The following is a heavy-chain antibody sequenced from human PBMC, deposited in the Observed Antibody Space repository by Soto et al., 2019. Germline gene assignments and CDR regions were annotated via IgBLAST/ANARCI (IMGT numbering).Heavy chain of an antibody. J-gene: IGHJ5*02. D-gene: IGHD3-10*01. V-gene: IGHV4-31*03. CDR3: AHHGSGSYWFDP. CDR1: GGSISSGGYY. Sequence: SETLSLTCTVSGGSISSGGYYWSWIRQHPGKGLEWIGYIYYSGSTYYNPSLKSRVTISVDTSKNQFSLKLSSVTAADTAVYYCAHHGSGSYWFDPWGQGTLVTVSS. CDR2: IYYSGST.